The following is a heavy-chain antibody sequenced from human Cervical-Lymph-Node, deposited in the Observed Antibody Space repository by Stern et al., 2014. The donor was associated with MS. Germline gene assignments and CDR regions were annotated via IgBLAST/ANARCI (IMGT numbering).Heavy chain of an antibody. CDR3: ARGEGTTYEYYYGLDV. D-gene: IGHD1-26*01. V-gene: IGHV4-31*03. CDR1: GDSILNGGFY. J-gene: IGHJ6*02. Sequence: QVQLVESGPGLLKPSQTLSLTCTVSGDSILNGGFYWNWLRQHPGLRLEWFGYIFTSGLSSYNPSLKSRIAISLDTSKSQFSLNLRSVSVADTAVYYCARGEGTTYEYYYGLDVWGQGTTVTVSS. CDR2: IFTSGLS.